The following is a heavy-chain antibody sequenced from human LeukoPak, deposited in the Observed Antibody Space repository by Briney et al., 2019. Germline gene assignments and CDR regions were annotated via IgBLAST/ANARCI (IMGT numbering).Heavy chain of an antibody. CDR1: GYTFTNYY. CDR3: ARDGTPEYDHIWGRPQLY. CDR2: INPSSGTT. J-gene: IGHJ4*02. V-gene: IGHV1-46*01. D-gene: IGHD3-16*01. Sequence: ASVKVSCKTSGYTFTNYYMHWVRQAPGQGLEWMGIINPSSGTTSFAQKFQGRVTMTRDTSTSTLYMQLSSLRSEDTAVYYCARDGTPEYDHIWGRPQLYWGQGTLVIVSS.